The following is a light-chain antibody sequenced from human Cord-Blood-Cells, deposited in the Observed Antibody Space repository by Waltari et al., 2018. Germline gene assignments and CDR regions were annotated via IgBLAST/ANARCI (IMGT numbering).Light chain of an antibody. V-gene: IGLV2-23*02. J-gene: IGLJ2*01. CDR1: SSDAGRYTL. CDR2: EVS. CDR3: CSYAGSSTYVV. Sequence: QSALPQPASVSASPGQSINIPCTGTSSDAGRYTLLSRYQQHPGKAPNLIIYEVSKRPSGVSNRFSGSKSGNTASLTISGLQAEDEADYYCCSYAGSSTYVVFGGGTKLTVL.